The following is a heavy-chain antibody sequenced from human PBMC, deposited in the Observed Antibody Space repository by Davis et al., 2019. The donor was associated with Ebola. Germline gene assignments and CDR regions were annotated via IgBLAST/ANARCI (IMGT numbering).Heavy chain of an antibody. CDR2: TYYSSKWYY. CDR1: GDSVSSGG. J-gene: IGHJ6*02. CDR3: ARGWLRGGMGV. Sequence: PSETLSLTCAISGDSVSSGGWNWIRQSPSRGLEWLGRTYYSSKWYYDYAVSVKSRITINPDTSKNQFSLQLNSVTPEDTALYYCARGWLRGGMGVWGQGTTVIVSS. D-gene: IGHD5-18*01. V-gene: IGHV6-1*01.